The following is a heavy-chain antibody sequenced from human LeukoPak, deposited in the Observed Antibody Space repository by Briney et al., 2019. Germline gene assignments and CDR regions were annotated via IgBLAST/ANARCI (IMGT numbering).Heavy chain of an antibody. CDR1: GFTFSDYY. CDR3: ARMARRPGDVFDY. V-gene: IGHV3-11*03. CDR2: ISSSSSYT. D-gene: IGHD3-16*01. J-gene: IGHJ4*02. Sequence: GGSLRLSCAASGFTFSDYYMSWIRQAPGKGLEWVSYISSSSSYTNYADSVKGRFTISRDNAKNSLYLQMNSLRAEDTAVYYCARMARRPGDVFDYWGQGTLVTVSS.